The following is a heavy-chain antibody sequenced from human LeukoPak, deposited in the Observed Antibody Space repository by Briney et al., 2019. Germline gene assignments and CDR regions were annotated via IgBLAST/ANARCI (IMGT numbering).Heavy chain of an antibody. J-gene: IGHJ6*03. Sequence: TSETLSLTCTVSAGSISSSYWSWIRQPPGKGLESIGYIYYNGHTNYNPSLKSRVTISVDTSKNQFTLKLSSVTAADTAVYYCATILPVKYYMDVWGKGTTVTVSS. CDR1: AGSISSSY. D-gene: IGHD2-21*01. CDR3: ATILPVKYYMDV. CDR2: IYYNGHT. V-gene: IGHV4-59*01.